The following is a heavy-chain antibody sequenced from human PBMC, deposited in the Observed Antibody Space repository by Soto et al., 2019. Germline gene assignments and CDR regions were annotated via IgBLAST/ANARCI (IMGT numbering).Heavy chain of an antibody. D-gene: IGHD3-3*01. CDR1: GGTFSSYA. CDR2: IIPIFGTA. V-gene: IGHV1-69*13. CDR3: AGHGITIFGVVHATYYYGMDV. Sequence: GASVKVSCKASGGTFSSYAISWVRQAPGQGLEWMGGIIPIFGTANYAQKFQGRVTITADESTSTAYMELSSLRSEDTAVYYCAGHGITIFGVVHATYYYGMDVWGQGTTVTVSS. J-gene: IGHJ6*02.